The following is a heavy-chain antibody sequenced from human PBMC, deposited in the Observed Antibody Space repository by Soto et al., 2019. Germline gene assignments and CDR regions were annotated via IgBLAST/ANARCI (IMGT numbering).Heavy chain of an antibody. J-gene: IGHJ4*02. CDR1: GYTFISYY. CDR2: INPSGGWT. D-gene: IGHD4-17*01. Sequence: ASVKVSCKASGYTFISYYMHWVRQAPGQGLEWMGIINPSGGWTTYAQKFQGRVTLTGDTSTSTVYMELSSLRSEDTAVYYCARGENYGDYVFNYWGQGTLVTVSS. CDR3: ARGENYGDYVFNY. V-gene: IGHV1-46*03.